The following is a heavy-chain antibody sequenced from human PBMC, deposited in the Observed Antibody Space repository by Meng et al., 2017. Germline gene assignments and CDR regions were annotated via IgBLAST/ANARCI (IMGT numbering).Heavy chain of an antibody. Sequence: GQAVGAWGGLVQPGGALRLSCVASGFTFSRYAMRWGRQAPGKGLEWVSYISSSGSTIYYADSVKGRFTISRDNAKNSLYLQMNSLRAEDTAVYYCARQWELPLTYYFDYWGQGTLVTVSS. CDR3: ARQWELPLTYYFDY. CDR1: GFTFSRYA. CDR2: ISSSGSTI. J-gene: IGHJ4*02. V-gene: IGHV3-48*04. D-gene: IGHD1-26*01.